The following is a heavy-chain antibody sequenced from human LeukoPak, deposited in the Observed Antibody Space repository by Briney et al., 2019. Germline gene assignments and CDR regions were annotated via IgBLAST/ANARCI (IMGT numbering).Heavy chain of an antibody. CDR2: INHSGST. CDR1: GGSFSGYY. Sequence: SETLSLTCAVYGGSFSGYYWSWIRQPPGKGLEWSGEINHSGSTNYNPSLKSRVTISVDTSKNQFSLKLSSVTAADTAVYYCARGGLYDYGGNPPNWGQGTLVTVSS. J-gene: IGHJ4*02. CDR3: ARGGLYDYGGNPPN. D-gene: IGHD4-23*01. V-gene: IGHV4-34*01.